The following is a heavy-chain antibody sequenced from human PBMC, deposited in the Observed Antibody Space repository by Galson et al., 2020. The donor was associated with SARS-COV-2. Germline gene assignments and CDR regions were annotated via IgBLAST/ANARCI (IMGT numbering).Heavy chain of an antibody. CDR1: GFTFNTYA. J-gene: IGHJ3*01. V-gene: IGHV3-30*04. CDR2: ISYDGSIE. Sequence: GGSLRLSCVGSGFTFNTYAMQWVRQAPGTGLAWMAYISYDGSIEYYADSVKGRFTISRENSKNTLYLQMNGLGPEDTAVYYCARAGFESYYDNRGSFAFDFWGQGTMVTVSS. D-gene: IGHD3-22*01. CDR3: ARAGFESYYDNRGSFAFDF.